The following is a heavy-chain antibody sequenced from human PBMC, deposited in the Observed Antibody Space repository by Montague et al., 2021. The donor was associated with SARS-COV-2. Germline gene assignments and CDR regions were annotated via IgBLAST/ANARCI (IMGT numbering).Heavy chain of an antibody. Sequence: SETLSLTCTVSGGSISSYYWSWIRQPPGKGLEWIGYIYYSGSTNYNPSLKSRVTISVDTSQNQFSLKLSSVTAADTAVYYCARSRSLGSGLSFPSWYFDDWGQGTLVTVTP. CDR1: GGSISSYY. D-gene: IGHD5-12*01. V-gene: IGHV4-59*01. J-gene: IGHJ4*02. CDR2: IYYSGST. CDR3: ARSRSLGSGLSFPSWYFDD.